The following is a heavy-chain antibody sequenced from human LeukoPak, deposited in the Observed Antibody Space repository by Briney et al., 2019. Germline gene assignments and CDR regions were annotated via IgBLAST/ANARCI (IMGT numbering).Heavy chain of an antibody. V-gene: IGHV1-18*04. J-gene: IGHJ4*02. CDR2: ISAYNGNT. Sequence: ASVKVSCKASGYTFTSYGISCVRQAPGQGVEWMGWISAYNGNTNYAQKLQGRVTMTTDTSTSTAYMELRSLRSDDTAVYYCARGGRVRGAIRPFDYWGQGTLVTVSS. CDR1: GYTFTSYG. CDR3: ARGGRVRGAIRPFDY. D-gene: IGHD3-10*01.